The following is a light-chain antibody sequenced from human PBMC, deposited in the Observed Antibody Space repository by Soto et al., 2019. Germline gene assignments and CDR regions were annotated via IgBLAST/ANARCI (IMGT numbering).Light chain of an antibody. J-gene: IGKJ1*01. CDR2: GAS. CDR3: QQYNNWSRT. V-gene: IGKV1-5*01. Sequence: EIQMTQSSSTLSASVGDRVTISWRASQSVSSKLAWYQQKPGQAPRLLIYGASTLESGIPARFSGSGSGTEFTLTISSLQSDDFATYYCQQYNNWSRTFGQGTKVDIK. CDR1: QSVSSK.